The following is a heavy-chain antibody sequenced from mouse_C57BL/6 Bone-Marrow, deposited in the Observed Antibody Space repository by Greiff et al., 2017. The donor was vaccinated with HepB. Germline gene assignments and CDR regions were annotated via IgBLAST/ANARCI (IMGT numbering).Heavy chain of an antibody. CDR2: IYPRSGNT. V-gene: IGHV1-81*01. J-gene: IGHJ3*01. CDR3: AREYGLPWFAY. Sequence: VKLMESGAELARPGASVKLSCKASGYTFTSYGISWVKQRTGQGLEWIGEIYPRSGNTYYNEKFKGKATLTADKSSSTAYMELRSLTSEDSAVYFCAREYGLPWFAYWGQGTLVTVSA. D-gene: IGHD2-10*02. CDR1: GYTFTSYG.